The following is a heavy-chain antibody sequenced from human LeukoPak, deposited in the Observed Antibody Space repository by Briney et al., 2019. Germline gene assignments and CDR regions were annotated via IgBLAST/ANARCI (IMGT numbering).Heavy chain of an antibody. D-gene: IGHD4-17*01. J-gene: IGHJ4*02. CDR1: GGSISSSNYY. Sequence: PSETLSLTCTVSGGSISSSNYYWGWIRQPPGKGLEWIGSIYYSGSTYYNPSLKSRVTISVDTSKNQFSLILSSVTAADTAVYYCARTLSGDYDQYYFDYWGQGTLVTVSS. V-gene: IGHV4-39*07. CDR3: ARTLSGDYDQYYFDY. CDR2: IYYSGST.